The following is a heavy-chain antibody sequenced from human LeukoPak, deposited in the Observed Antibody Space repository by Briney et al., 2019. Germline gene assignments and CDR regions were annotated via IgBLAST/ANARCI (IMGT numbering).Heavy chain of an antibody. D-gene: IGHD3/OR15-3a*01. J-gene: IGHJ4*02. CDR3: ARRMTYGKPYFDY. V-gene: IGHV4-39*01. CDR2: MSYSRNN. Sequence: SETLPLTFTVTGGSLSSDSYFSGWIRQPPEKGLEWIGCMSYSRNNYYNISLKSRVTISVDTSKNPFSLKMSSVTAADTAVYYCARRMTYGKPYFDYWGQGTLVTVSA. CDR1: GGSLSSDSYF.